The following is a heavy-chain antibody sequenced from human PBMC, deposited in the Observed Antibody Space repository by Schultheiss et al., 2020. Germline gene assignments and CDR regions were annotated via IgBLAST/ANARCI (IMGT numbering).Heavy chain of an antibody. CDR2: IYTSVST. J-gene: IGHJ4*02. V-gene: IGHV4-4*07. Sequence: SETLSLTCTVSGGSISSYYWRWIRQPAGKGLEWIGRIYTSVSTNYNPSLKSRVTMSVDTSKNQFSLKLSSVTAAATAVYYCARASGNYGDYGVDFDYWGQGTLVTVSS. CDR3: ARASGNYGDYGVDFDY. CDR1: GGSISSYY. D-gene: IGHD4-17*01.